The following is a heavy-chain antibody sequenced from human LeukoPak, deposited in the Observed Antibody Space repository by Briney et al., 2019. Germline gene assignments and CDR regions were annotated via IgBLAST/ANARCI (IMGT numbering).Heavy chain of an antibody. CDR1: GYTFTDYY. Sequence: ASVKVSCKVSGYTFTDYYMHWVQQAPGIGLEWMGLVDPEDGETIYAEKFQGRVTITADTSTDTAYMELSSLRSEDTAVYYCAIASMSGFDYWGQGTPGHRLL. CDR2: VDPEDGET. J-gene: IGHJ4*02. V-gene: IGHV1-69-2*01. CDR3: AIASMSGFDY. D-gene: IGHD2/OR15-2a*01.